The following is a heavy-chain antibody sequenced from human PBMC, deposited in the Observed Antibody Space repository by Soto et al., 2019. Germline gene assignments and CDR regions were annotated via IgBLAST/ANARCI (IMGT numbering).Heavy chain of an antibody. D-gene: IGHD4-17*01. CDR2: IWHDGTNK. V-gene: IGHV3-33*01. CDR3: AMSALFVTTVDY. J-gene: IGHJ4*02. CDR1: GFSFSDYA. Sequence: QEQLVESGGGVVQPGRSLRLSCAASGFSFSDYAMHWVRQAPGKGREWVAVIWHDGTNKYYADSVKGRFTISRDNSKHTVYLPMNSLRAADTAVYYCAMSALFVTTVDYWGPGTLVTVSS.